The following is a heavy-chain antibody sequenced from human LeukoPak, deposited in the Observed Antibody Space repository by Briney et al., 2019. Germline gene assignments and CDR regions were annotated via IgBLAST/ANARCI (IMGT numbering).Heavy chain of an antibody. J-gene: IGHJ4*02. D-gene: IGHD1-26*01. V-gene: IGHV4-4*07. CDR3: ARDQWELGRYYFDY. CDR1: GGSISSYY. Sequence: PSETLSLACTVAGGSISSYYWSWIRQPAGKGLEWIGRIYTSGSTNYNPSLKSRATMSVDTSKNQFSMKLSSVTAADTAVYNCARDQWELGRYYFDYWGQGTLVTVSS. CDR2: IYTSGST.